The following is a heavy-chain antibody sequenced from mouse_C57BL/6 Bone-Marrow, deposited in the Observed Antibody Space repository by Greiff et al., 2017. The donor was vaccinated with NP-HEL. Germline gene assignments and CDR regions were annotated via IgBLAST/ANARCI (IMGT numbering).Heavy chain of an antibody. CDR1: GFTFSNYW. CDR3: TDGTTVAMDY. D-gene: IGHD1-1*01. V-gene: IGHV6-3*01. Sequence: EVQRVESGGGLVQPGGSMKLSCVASGFTFSNYWMNWVRQSPEKGLEWVAQIRLKSDTYATHYAESVKGRFTISRDDSKNSVYLQMNNLRAEDTGIYYCTDGTTVAMDYWRQGTSVTVSS. J-gene: IGHJ4*01. CDR2: IRLKSDTYAT.